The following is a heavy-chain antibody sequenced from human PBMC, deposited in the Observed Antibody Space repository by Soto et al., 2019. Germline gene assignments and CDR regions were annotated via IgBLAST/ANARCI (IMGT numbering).Heavy chain of an antibody. V-gene: IGHV3-23*01. CDR3: AKGVGWFGELLNYFDY. CDR2: ISGSGGST. CDR1: GFTFSSYA. D-gene: IGHD3-10*01. J-gene: IGHJ4*02. Sequence: EVQLLESGGGLVQPGGSLRLSCAASGFTFSSYAMSWVRQAPGKGLEWVSAISGSGGSTYYADSVKGRFTISRDNSKNTLYPQMNSLRAEDTAVYYCAKGVGWFGELLNYFDYWGQGTLVTVSS.